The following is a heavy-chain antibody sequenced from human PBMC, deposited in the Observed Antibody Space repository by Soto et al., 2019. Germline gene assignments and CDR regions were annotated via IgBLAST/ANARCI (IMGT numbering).Heavy chain of an antibody. V-gene: IGHV4-34*01. CDR3: STRAYDTNGYYRFDP. J-gene: IGHJ5*01. CDR1: GGSFSGHS. CDR2: INHSGRV. D-gene: IGHD3-22*01. Sequence: SETLSLTCAVYGGSFSGHSWTWIRQSPGKGLEWIGDINHSGRVNYSPSLKSRVTISLDTSKDQFSLTLSAVTAADTAMYYCSTRAYDTNGYYRFDPWGQGTLVTVSS.